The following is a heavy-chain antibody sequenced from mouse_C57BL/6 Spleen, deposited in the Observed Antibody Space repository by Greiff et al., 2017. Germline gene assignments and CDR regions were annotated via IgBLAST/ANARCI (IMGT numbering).Heavy chain of an antibody. V-gene: IGHV1-39*01. Sequence: EVQLQQSGPELVKPGASVKISCKASGYSFTDYNMNWVKQSNGKSLEWIGVINPNYGTTSYNQKFKGKATLTVDQSSSTAYMQLNSLTSEDSAVYYWGRRMGGSGDYYAMDYWGQGTSVTVSS. CDR3: GRRMGGSGDYYAMDY. D-gene: IGHD1-1*01. CDR2: INPNYGTT. CDR1: GYSFTDYN. J-gene: IGHJ4*01.